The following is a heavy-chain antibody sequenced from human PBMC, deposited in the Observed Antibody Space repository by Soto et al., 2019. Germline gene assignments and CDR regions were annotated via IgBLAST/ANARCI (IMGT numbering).Heavy chain of an antibody. CDR3: AKDLPGWPVGIDY. CDR1: GFTFSTYW. D-gene: IGHD6-19*01. V-gene: IGHV3-7*01. J-gene: IGHJ4*02. Sequence: HPGGSLRLSCAASGFTFSTYWMTWVRQAPGKGLEWVANIRQDGSEKYYVDSVKGRFTISRDNSKNTLYLQMNSLRAEDTAVYYCAKDLPGWPVGIDYWGQGTLVTVSS. CDR2: IRQDGSEK.